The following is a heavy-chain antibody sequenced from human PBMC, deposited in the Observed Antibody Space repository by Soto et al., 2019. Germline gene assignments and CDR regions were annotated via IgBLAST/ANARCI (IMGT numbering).Heavy chain of an antibody. CDR3: ARADYGDYASDY. J-gene: IGHJ4*02. D-gene: IGHD4-17*01. CDR1: GYTFTGYH. Sequence: GASVKVSCKAPGYTFTGYHMHWVRQAPGQGLEWMGWINPNSGGTNYAQKFQGWVTMTRDTSISTAYMELSRLRSDDTAVYYCARADYGDYASDYWGQGTLVTVSS. V-gene: IGHV1-2*04. CDR2: INPNSGGT.